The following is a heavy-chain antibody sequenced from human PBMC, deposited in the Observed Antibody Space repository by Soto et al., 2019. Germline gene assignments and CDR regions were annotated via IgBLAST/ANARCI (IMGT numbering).Heavy chain of an antibody. V-gene: IGHV4-30-4*01. CDR2: IYYSGST. D-gene: IGHD5-12*01. CDR3: ARGYSGYGGRVNWFDP. Sequence: SETLSLTCTVSGGSISSGDYYWSWIRQPPGKGLEWIGYIYYSGSTYYNPSLKSRVTISVDTSKNQFSLKLSSVTAADTAVYYCARGYSGYGGRVNWFDPWGQVTLVTVSS. CDR1: GGSISSGDYY. J-gene: IGHJ5*02.